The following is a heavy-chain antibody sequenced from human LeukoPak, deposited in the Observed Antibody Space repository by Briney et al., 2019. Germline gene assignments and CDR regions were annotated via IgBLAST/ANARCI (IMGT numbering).Heavy chain of an antibody. V-gene: IGHV4-34*01. CDR1: GGSFSNYY. CDR2: INHSGST. D-gene: IGHD3-3*01. Sequence: SETLSLTCAVYGGSFSNYYWSCIRQSPGKGLEWIGEINHSGSTNYNPSLKSRVTISTDTSKNQFSLKLSSVTAADTAVYYCARSFWVYYFDYWGQGTLVTVSS. J-gene: IGHJ4*02. CDR3: ARSFWVYYFDY.